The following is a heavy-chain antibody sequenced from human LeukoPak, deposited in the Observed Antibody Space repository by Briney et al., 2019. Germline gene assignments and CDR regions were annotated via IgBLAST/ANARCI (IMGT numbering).Heavy chain of an antibody. D-gene: IGHD2-2*01. V-gene: IGHV4-59*08. CDR1: GGSIGNYY. CDR2: IYNSGST. Sequence: SETLSLTCTVSGGSIGNYYWSWIRQPPGKGLEWIGHIYNSGSTNYNPSLKSRVTISVDTSKNQFSLKVRSVTAADTAVYYCARFKSGPGCSSASCTDFDYWGQGTLVTVSS. CDR3: ARFKSGPGCSSASCTDFDY. J-gene: IGHJ4*02.